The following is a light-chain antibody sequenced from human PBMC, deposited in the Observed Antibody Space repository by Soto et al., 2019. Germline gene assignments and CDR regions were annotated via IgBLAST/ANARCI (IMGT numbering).Light chain of an antibody. V-gene: IGKV3-11*01. CDR2: RIF. Sequence: EIVMTQSPGTLSVFPGESVTLSCRASQSVNGFLDWFQHKPGQAPGLVLKRIFIRAIGVPARFSGSGSETEFTLTISSLEPEDFAVYYCQQRSNWLWTFGQGTKVDIK. J-gene: IGKJ1*01. CDR1: QSVNGF. CDR3: QQRSNWLWT.